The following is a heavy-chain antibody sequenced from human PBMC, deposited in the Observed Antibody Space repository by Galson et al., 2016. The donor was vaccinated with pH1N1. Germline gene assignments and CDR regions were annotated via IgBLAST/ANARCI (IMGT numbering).Heavy chain of an antibody. CDR2: VDPEDRKT. Sequence: VKVSCKVSGHTFTDFYIHWVRQAPGKGLDWVGLVDPEDRKTIYSDKFQGRVTITADTSTDTAYMELSSLRPEDTAVYFCATRGYRIREAVDYWGQGTLVTVSS. J-gene: IGHJ4*02. CDR3: ATRGYRIREAVDY. V-gene: IGHV1-69-2*01. D-gene: IGHD2-15*01. CDR1: GHTFTDFY.